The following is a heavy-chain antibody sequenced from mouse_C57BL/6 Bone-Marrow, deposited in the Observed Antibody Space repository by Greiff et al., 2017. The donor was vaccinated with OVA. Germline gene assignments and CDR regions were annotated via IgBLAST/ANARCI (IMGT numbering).Heavy chain of an antibody. CDR2: ISAGGSYT. V-gene: IGHV5-4*03. Sequence: EVKLVESGGGLVKPGGSLKLSCAASGFTFSSYAMSWVRQTPEKRLEWVANISAGGSYTYYPNNVKGRFTISRDNAKNNLYLQMSQLKSEDTAMYYCARAGTRIDYWGQGTTLTVSS. CDR3: ARAGTRIDY. J-gene: IGHJ2*01. CDR1: GFTFSSYA. D-gene: IGHD4-1*01.